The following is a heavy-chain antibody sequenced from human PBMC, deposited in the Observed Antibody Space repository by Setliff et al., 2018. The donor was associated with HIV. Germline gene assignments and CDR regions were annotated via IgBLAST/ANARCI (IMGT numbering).Heavy chain of an antibody. Sequence: PGESLKISCSASGFTFSGAEIHWVRQVSGKGLEWVGRIRSKADKYATDYGASAKGRLIISRDDSKKTAYLQMSSLRAEDTAMYYCLLPCTSGWHNWADPWGQGTLVTVSS. D-gene: IGHD6-19*01. V-gene: IGHV3-73*01. CDR1: GFTFSGAE. CDR3: LLPCTSGWHNWADP. CDR2: IRSKADKYAT. J-gene: IGHJ5*02.